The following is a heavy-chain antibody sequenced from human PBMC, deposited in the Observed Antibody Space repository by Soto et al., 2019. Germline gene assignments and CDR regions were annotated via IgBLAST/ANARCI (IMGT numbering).Heavy chain of an antibody. CDR3: ARKINMVRGVIAGFDP. V-gene: IGHV4-34*01. J-gene: IGHJ5*02. CDR1: RGTVSIYD. Sequence: LALSCAAYRGTVSIYDGVLIRQPPGKGMERVGEINHSGSTNYKQSLKSRVPTSVDTSKNQLSLRLWYEAAAESVVYYCARKINMVRGVIAGFDPWGEGTLGTVSS. CDR2: INHSGST. D-gene: IGHD3-10*01.